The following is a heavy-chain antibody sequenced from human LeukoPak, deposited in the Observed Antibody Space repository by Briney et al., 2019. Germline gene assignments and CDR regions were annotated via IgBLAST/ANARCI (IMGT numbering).Heavy chain of an antibody. CDR3: ARGYCSGGSCYRGFDY. CDR1: GGSISSYY. D-gene: IGHD2-15*01. CDR2: IYYSGST. Sequence: SETLSLTCTVSGGSISSYYWSWIRQPPGKGLEWIGYIYYSGSTNYNPYLKSRVTISVDTSKNQFSLKLSSVTAADTAVYYCARGYCSGGSCYRGFDYWGQGTLVTVSS. V-gene: IGHV4-59*01. J-gene: IGHJ4*02.